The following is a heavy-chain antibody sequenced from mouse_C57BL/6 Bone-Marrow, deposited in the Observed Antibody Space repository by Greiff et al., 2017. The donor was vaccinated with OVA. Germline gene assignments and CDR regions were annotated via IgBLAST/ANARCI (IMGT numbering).Heavy chain of an antibody. V-gene: IGHV2-9-1*01. CDR2: IWTGGGT. CDR3: ARNEDYYYGSSYYFDY. CDR1: GFSLTSYA. J-gene: IGHJ2*01. Sequence: QVQLKQSGPGLVAPSQSLSITCTVSGFSLTSYAISWVRQPPGKGLEWLGVIWTGGGTNYNSALKSRLSISKDNSKSQVFLKMNSLQTDDTARYYCARNEDYYYGSSYYFDYWGQGTTLTVSS. D-gene: IGHD1-1*01.